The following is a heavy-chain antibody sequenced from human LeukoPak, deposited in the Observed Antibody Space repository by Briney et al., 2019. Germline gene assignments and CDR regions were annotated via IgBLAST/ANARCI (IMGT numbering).Heavy chain of an antibody. CDR1: GFTFSSNW. J-gene: IGHJ4*02. D-gene: IGHD1-26*01. Sequence: GGSLRLTCAASGFTFSSNWMHWVRQAPGKGLVWVSRINEDGSTTNYADSVKGRSTIFRDNAKNTLYLQMNSLRAEDTAVYYCVRDLGGRSGHWGQGTLVTVSS. CDR3: VRDLGGRSGH. V-gene: IGHV3-74*01. CDR2: INEDGSTT.